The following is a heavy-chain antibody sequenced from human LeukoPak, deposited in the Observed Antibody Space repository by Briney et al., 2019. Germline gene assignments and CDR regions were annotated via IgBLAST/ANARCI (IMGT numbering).Heavy chain of an antibody. Sequence: PSQTLSLTCTVSGGSISSGGYYWSWIRQHPGKGLEWIGYIYYSGSTYYNPSLKSRVTISVDTFKNQFSLKLSSVTAADTAVYYCARGVASGYETGGFDYWGQGTLVTVSS. D-gene: IGHD5-12*01. CDR2: IYYSGST. CDR3: ARGVASGYETGGFDY. J-gene: IGHJ4*02. V-gene: IGHV4-31*03. CDR1: GGSISSGGYY.